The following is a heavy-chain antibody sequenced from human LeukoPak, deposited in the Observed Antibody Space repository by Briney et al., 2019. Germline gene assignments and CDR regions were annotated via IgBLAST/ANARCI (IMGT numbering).Heavy chain of an antibody. CDR2: IYYSGST. CDR1: GGSISSYY. J-gene: IGHJ3*02. D-gene: IGHD5-24*01. V-gene: IGHV4-59*01. CDR3: ARVSSRDGYNSAFDI. Sequence: SETLSLTCTVSGGSISSYYWSWIRQPPGKGLEWIGYIYYSGSTNYYPSLKSRVTISVDTSKNQFSLKLSSVTAADTAVYYCARVSSRDGYNSAFDIWGQGTMVTVSS.